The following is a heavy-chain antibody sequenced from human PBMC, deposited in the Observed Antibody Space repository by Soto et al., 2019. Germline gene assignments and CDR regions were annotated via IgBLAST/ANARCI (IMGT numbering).Heavy chain of an antibody. J-gene: IGHJ4*02. D-gene: IGHD6-19*01. V-gene: IGHV3-23*01. CDR1: GFSFSKYA. CDR2: IYEGGDST. Sequence: GGSLRLSCAASGFSFSKYAMTWVRQAPGKGLYWVSVIYEGGDSTFYADSVKGRFTISRDNAKNSLHLQMNSLRAEDMAVYYCARRAVAGYFFDYWGPGTLVTVSS. CDR3: ARRAVAGYFFDY.